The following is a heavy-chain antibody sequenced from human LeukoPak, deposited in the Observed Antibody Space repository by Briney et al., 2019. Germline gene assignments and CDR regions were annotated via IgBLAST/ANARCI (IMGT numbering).Heavy chain of an antibody. CDR1: GYTFTSHH. V-gene: IGHV1-8*01. CDR2: MNPDTGNT. J-gene: IGHJ4*02. D-gene: IGHD5-18*01. Sequence: ASVKVSCKASGYTFTSHHINWVRQAAGQGFEWMGWMNPDTGNTVYAQKFQGRVTITTDESTSTAYMELSSLRSEDTAVYYCARSPGVERALNYWGQGTLVTVSS. CDR3: ARSPGVERALNY.